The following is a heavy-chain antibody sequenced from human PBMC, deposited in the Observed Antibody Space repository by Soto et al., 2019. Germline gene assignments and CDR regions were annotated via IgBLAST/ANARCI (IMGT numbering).Heavy chain of an antibody. CDR3: ANYPITVTSDY. CDR1: GGSVSSGSYY. Sequence: PSETLSLTCTVSGGSVSSGSYYWSWIRQPPGKGLEWIGYIYYSGSTNYNPSLKSRVTISVDTSKNQFSLKLSSVTAADTAVYYCANYPITVTSDYWGQGTLVTVSS. CDR2: IYYSGST. J-gene: IGHJ4*02. D-gene: IGHD4-17*01. V-gene: IGHV4-61*01.